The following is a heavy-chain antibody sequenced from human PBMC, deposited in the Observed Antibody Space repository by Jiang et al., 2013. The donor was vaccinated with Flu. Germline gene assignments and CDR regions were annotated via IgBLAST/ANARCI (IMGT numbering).Heavy chain of an antibody. V-gene: IGHV4-39*01. CDR2: IYYSGST. CDR1: GGSISSSSYY. D-gene: IGHD3-10*01. CDR3: ARPHGRGGHLHFDY. Sequence: SGPGLVKPSETLSLTCTVSGGSISSSSYYWGWIRQPPGKGLEWIGSIYYSGSTYYNPSLKSRVTISVDTSKNQFSLKLSSVTAADTAVYYCARPHGRGGHLHFDYWARERWSPSPQ. J-gene: IGHJ4*02.